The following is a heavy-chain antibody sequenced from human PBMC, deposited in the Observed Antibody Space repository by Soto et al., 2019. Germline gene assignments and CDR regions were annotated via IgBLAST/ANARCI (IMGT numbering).Heavy chain of an antibody. CDR1: GLTVSSKY. CDR2: IQSGGTT. J-gene: IGHJ6*04. D-gene: IGHD2-21*01. Sequence: EVQLVESGGGLVQPGGSLRLSCAASGLTVSSKYMTWVRQAPGKGLEWVSLIQSGGTTYYADSVKGRFTISRDTSENTLHLQMDRLRVEDTAVYYCARDDVLCDGGLFYGIPWYVWGKGTTVTVSS. V-gene: IGHV3-66*01. CDR3: ARDDVLCDGGLFYGIPWYV.